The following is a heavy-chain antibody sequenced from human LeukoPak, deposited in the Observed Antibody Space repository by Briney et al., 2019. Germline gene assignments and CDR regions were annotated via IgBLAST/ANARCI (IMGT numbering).Heavy chain of an antibody. CDR3: ARLTRLSTSPDRYYLDY. D-gene: IGHD6-6*01. CDR1: GDSSSSYY. J-gene: IGHJ4*02. V-gene: IGHV4-4*09. Sequence: PSENLSFTCTVSGDSSSSYYWSWIRQPPGKGLEWIGYIYTSGGTNYIPSLKGRATISIVTSKNQFSLKLSSVTAADSAVYYCARLTRLSTSPDRYYLDYWGQGTLVTVSS. CDR2: IYTSGGT.